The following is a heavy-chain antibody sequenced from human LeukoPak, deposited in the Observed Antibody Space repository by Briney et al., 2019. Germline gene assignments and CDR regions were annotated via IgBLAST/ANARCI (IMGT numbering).Heavy chain of an antibody. D-gene: IGHD3-22*01. CDR2: IIPIFGTA. CDR1: GGTFSSYA. CDR3: ARVSDYYDSSGYSY. V-gene: IGHV1-69*05. Sequence: PVKVSCKASGGTFSSYAISWVRQAPGQGLEWMGGIIPIFGTANYAQKFQGRVTITTDESTSTAYMELSSLRSEDTAVYYCARVSDYYDSSGYSYWGQGTLVTVSS. J-gene: IGHJ4*02.